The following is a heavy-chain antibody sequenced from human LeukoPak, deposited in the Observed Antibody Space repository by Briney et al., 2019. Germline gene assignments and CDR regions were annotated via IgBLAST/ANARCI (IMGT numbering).Heavy chain of an antibody. CDR3: ARDDPQYCSSTSCRYYYYGMDV. Sequence: ASVKVSCKASGYTFTSYGISWVRQAPGQGLEWMGWISAYNGNTNYAQKLQGRVTMTTDTSTSTAYMELRGLRSDDTAVYYCARDDPQYCSSTSCRYYYYGMDVWGQGTTVTVSS. V-gene: IGHV1-18*01. CDR2: ISAYNGNT. CDR1: GYTFTSYG. J-gene: IGHJ6*02. D-gene: IGHD2-2*01.